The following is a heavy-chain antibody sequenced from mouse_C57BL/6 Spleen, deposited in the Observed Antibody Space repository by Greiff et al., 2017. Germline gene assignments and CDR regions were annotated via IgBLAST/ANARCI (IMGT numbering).Heavy chain of an antibody. CDR3: ARNGYDNDPFAY. V-gene: IGHV1-47*01. Sequence: QVQLQQSGAELVKPGASVKMSCKASGYTFTTYPIEWMKQNHGKSLEWIGNFHPYNDDTKYNEQFKGKATLTVEKSSSTVYLKLRRLTSDDSAVDYCARNGYDNDPFAYWGQGTLVTVSA. J-gene: IGHJ3*01. D-gene: IGHD2-3*01. CDR2: FHPYNDDT. CDR1: GYTFTTYP.